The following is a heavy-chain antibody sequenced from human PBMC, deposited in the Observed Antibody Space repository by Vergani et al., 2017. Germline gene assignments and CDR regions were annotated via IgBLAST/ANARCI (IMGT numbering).Heavy chain of an antibody. D-gene: IGHD3-3*01. CDR2: ISSSSSTI. CDR1: GFTFSSYS. J-gene: IGHJ5*02. Sequence: EVQLVESGGGLVQPGGSLRLSCAASGFTFSSYSMNWVRQAPGKGLEWVSYISSSSSTIYYADSVKGRFTISRDNAKNSLYLQMNSLRAEDTAVYYCARDSRDTIFGVVSPFDPWGQGTLVTVSS. V-gene: IGHV3-48*01. CDR3: ARDSRDTIFGVVSPFDP.